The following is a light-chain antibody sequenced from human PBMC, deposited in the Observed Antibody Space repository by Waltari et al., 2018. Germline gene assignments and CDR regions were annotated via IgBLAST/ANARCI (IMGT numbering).Light chain of an antibody. Sequence: QTVVTQEPSLSVAPGGTCTLTGAVSSGSLPTTSHATWYQQTPGQAPRTLVYKANARSSGVPDRFSGSILGNTAALTITGAQADDESDYYCALYMGSGIWVFGGGTRLTVL. CDR2: KAN. V-gene: IGLV8-61*01. CDR3: ALYMGSGIWV. CDR1: SGSLPTTSH. J-gene: IGLJ3*02.